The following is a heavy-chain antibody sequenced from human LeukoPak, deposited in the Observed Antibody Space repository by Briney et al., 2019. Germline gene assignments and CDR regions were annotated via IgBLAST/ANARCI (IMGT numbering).Heavy chain of an antibody. Sequence: GGSLRLSCGASGFAVSSNYMSWVRQAPGKGLEWVSVIYSGGSTYYADSVKGRFTISRDNSKNTLYLQMNSLRAEDTAVYYCARGNWGSAVFDYWGQGTLVTVSS. V-gene: IGHV3-53*01. D-gene: IGHD7-27*01. CDR1: GFAVSSNY. CDR3: ARGNWGSAVFDY. CDR2: IYSGGST. J-gene: IGHJ4*02.